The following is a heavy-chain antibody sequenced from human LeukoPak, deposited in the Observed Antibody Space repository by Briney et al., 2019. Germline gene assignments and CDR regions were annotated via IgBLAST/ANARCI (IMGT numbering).Heavy chain of an antibody. CDR1: GFTCSDYW. CDR2: IKQDGSEK. D-gene: IGHD6-6*01. CDR3: ARRGGSSSRRSPIDY. J-gene: IGHJ4*02. V-gene: IGHV3-7*01. Sequence: PGGSLRLSCSASGFTCSDYWMTWVRQAPGKGPEWVANIKQDGSEKYYVDSVRGRFTISRDNAKNSLFLQMNSLRVEDTAVYYCARRGGSSSRRSPIDYWGQGTLVTVSS.